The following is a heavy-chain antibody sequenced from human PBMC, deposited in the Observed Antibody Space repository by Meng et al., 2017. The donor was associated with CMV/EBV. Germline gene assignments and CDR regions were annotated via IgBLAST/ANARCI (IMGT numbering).Heavy chain of an antibody. CDR1: GFTFDDYG. CDR3: TRNPRSSSSWYSFFDY. V-gene: IGHV3-20*04. J-gene: IGHJ4*02. D-gene: IGHD6-13*01. Sequence: GESLKISCAASGFTFDDYGMSWVRQVPGKGLEWVSGINWNGGSTGYADSMRGRFTIPRDNAKNSLSLQMNSLRAEDTALNYCTRNPRSSSSWYSFFDYWGQGTLVTVSS. CDR2: INWNGGST.